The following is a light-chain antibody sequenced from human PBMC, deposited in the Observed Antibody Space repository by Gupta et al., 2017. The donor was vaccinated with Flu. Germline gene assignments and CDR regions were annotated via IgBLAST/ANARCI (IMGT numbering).Light chain of an antibody. CDR2: YAS. CDR3: HQSSDLPWT. V-gene: IGKV6-21*01. J-gene: IGKJ1*01. CDR1: QNIGGA. Sequence: EIVLTQSPDFQSVTPKERVTITCRASQNIGGALHWYQQKPDQSPKVLIKYASLSFSGVPSRFSGSGSGTDFTLTINGLETEDAATYSCHQSSDLPWTFGQGTKVEIK.